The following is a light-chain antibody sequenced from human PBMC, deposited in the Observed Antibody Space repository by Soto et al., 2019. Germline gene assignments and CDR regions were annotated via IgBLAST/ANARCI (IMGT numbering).Light chain of an antibody. V-gene: IGLV2-14*01. J-gene: IGLJ1*01. CDR1: SSDVGNYNY. CDR2: QVS. CDR3: SSYTTSSTLYV. Sequence: QSVLTQPASVSGSPGQSITISCTGTSSDVGNYNYVSWYQQHPGKAPQLMIFQVSNRASGGSNRFSGSKSGDTASLTISGLQAEAEADYYCSSYTTSSTLYVFGAGTKVPVL.